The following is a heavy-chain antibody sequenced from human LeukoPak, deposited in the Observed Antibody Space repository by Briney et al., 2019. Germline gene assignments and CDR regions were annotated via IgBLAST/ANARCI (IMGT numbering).Heavy chain of an antibody. CDR1: GFSLSTSGVG. CDR3: AHRGYGGNSVDY. CDR2: IYWNDDK. V-gene: IGHV2-5*01. J-gene: IGHJ4*02. D-gene: IGHD4-23*01. Sequence: KESGPTLVKPTQTLTLTYTFSGFSLSTSGVGVGWIRQPPGKALEWLALIYWNDDKRYSPSLKSRLTITKDTSKNQVVLTMTNMDPVDTATYYCAHRGYGGNSVDYWGQGTLVTVSS.